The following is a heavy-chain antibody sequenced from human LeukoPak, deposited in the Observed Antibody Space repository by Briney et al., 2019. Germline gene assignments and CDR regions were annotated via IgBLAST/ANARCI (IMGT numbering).Heavy chain of an antibody. V-gene: IGHV4-38-2*02. CDR3: ARLLGAVAGTGSNWFDP. CDR2: IYHSGST. CDR1: GYSISSGYY. Sequence: SETLSLTCTVSGYSISSGYYWGWIRQPPGKGLEWIGSIYHSGSTYYNPSLKSRVTISVDTSKNQFSLKLSFVTAADTAVYYCARLLGAVAGTGSNWFDPWGQGTLVTVSS. J-gene: IGHJ5*02. D-gene: IGHD6-19*01.